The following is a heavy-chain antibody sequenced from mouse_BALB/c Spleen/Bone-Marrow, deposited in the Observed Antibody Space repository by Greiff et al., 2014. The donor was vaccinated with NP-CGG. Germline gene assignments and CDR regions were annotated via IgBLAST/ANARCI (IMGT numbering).Heavy chain of an antibody. J-gene: IGHJ1*01. CDR1: GFTFTDYY. Sequence: VQLKESGGGLVQPGGSLRLSCATSGFTFTDYYMSWVRQPPGKALEWLGFIRNKANGYTTEYSASVKGRFTISRDNSPSILYLQMNTLRAEDSATYYCARDKNYGSYWYFDVWGAGTTVTVSS. V-gene: IGHV7-3*02. D-gene: IGHD2-1*01. CDR3: ARDKNYGSYWYFDV. CDR2: IRNKANGYTT.